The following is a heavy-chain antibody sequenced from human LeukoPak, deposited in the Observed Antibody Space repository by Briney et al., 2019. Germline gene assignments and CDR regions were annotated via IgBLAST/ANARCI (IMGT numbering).Heavy chain of an antibody. CDR1: GFTFNSYG. CDR3: ARSHMYGDYGEDI. V-gene: IGHV3-48*04. D-gene: IGHD4-17*01. CDR2: INSVGGTT. J-gene: IGHJ3*02. Sequence: GGSLRLSCAASGFTFNSYGMNWFRQAPGRGLEWISYINSVGGTTFYADSVKGRFTISRDNANNTLYLQMNSLRAEDAATYYCARSHMYGDYGEDIWGHGTVVAVSS.